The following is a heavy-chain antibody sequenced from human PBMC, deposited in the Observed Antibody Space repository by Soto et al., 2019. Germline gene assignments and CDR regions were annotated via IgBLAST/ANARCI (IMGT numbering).Heavy chain of an antibody. J-gene: IGHJ4*02. CDR3: ARLVAGSNFDF. CDR2: ITSSSSHI. CDR1: GFTFSSYS. Sequence: GGFLRLSCAASGFTFSSYSMNWVRQAPGKGLEWVSSITSSSSHIYYADSVKGRFTISRDNAKNSLYLQMNGLRAEDTAVYYCARLVAGSNFDFWGQGTLVTVSS. D-gene: IGHD6-19*01. V-gene: IGHV3-21*01.